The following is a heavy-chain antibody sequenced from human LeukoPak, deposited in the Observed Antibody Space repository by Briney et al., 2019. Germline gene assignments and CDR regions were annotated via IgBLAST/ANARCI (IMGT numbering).Heavy chain of an antibody. CDR1: GFTFSRFT. J-gene: IGHJ4*02. CDR2: VSSTGSGI. CDR3: AKEPAAQDY. D-gene: IGHD6-13*01. Sequence: GGSLRLSCAASGFTFSRFTMNWVRQAPGKGLEWVSYVSSTGSGIYYADSVKGRFTISRDNSKNTLYLQMNSLRAEDTAVYYCAKEPAAQDYWGQGTLVTVSS. V-gene: IGHV3-48*01.